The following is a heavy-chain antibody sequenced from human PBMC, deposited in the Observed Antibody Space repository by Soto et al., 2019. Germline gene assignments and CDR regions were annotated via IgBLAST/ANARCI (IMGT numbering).Heavy chain of an antibody. CDR1: GFTFSNYW. D-gene: IGHD1-1*01. Sequence: EVQLVESGGDLVQPGGSLRLSCAASGFTFSNYWMSLVLRAPGKGLEWVANINQDGSAQYYVDSVKGRFTVSRDNGKNSLFLQMNSLRVEDTAIYYCARSPATGTADPWGQGVLVTVSS. CDR3: ARSPATGTADP. V-gene: IGHV3-7*03. J-gene: IGHJ5*02. CDR2: INQDGSAQ.